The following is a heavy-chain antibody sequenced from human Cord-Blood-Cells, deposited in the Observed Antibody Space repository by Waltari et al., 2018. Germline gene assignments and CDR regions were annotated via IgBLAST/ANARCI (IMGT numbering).Heavy chain of an antibody. CDR3: ARLDLGYCSSTSCYDAFDI. V-gene: IGHV4-34*01. Sequence: QVQLQQWGAGLLKPSETLSLTCAVYGGSFSGYYWSWIRQPPGKGLEWIGEINHSGSTNYNPSLKSRVTISVDTSKNQFSLKLSSVTAADTAVYYCARLDLGYCSSTSCYDAFDIWGQGTMVTVSS. CDR2: INHSGST. D-gene: IGHD2-2*01. J-gene: IGHJ3*02. CDR1: GGSFSGYY.